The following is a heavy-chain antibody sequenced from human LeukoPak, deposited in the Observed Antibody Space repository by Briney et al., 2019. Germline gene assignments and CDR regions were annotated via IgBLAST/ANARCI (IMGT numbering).Heavy chain of an antibody. CDR3: TRGHYDFWSGYYSDDY. Sequence: GGSLRLSCTASGFTFCDYAMSWVRQAPGKGLEWVGFIRSKAYGGTTEYAASVKGRFTISRDDSKSIAYLQMNSLKTEDTAVYYCTRGHYDFWSGYYSDDYWGQGTLVTVSS. V-gene: IGHV3-49*04. CDR2: IRSKAYGGTT. D-gene: IGHD3-3*01. J-gene: IGHJ4*02. CDR1: GFTFCDYA.